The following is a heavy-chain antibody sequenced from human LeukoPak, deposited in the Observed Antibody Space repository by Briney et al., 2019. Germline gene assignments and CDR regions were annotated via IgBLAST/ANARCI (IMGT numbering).Heavy chain of an antibody. J-gene: IGHJ4*02. V-gene: IGHV3-30*18. CDR2: TSYDGSTK. CDR3: AKDATLFGDQYFDY. Sequence: GGSLRLSCAASGFTFSSHGMHWVRQAPGKGLVWVAVTSYDGSTKYYADSAKGRFNISRDNSKNTLYLQMNSLRVDDTAVYYCAKDATLFGDQYFDYWDQGTLVIVSS. D-gene: IGHD3-10*01. CDR1: GFTFSSHG.